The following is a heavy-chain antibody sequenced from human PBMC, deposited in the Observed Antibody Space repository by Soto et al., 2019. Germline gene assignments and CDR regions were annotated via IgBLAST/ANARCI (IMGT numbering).Heavy chain of an antibody. CDR2: ISSSSSTI. CDR1: GFTFGSYS. CDR3: ARGLYYYDSSGYY. V-gene: IGHV3-48*01. J-gene: IGHJ4*02. Sequence: EVQLVESGGGLVQPGGSLRLSCAASGFTFGSYSMNWVRQAPGKGLEWVSYISSSSSTIYYADSVKGRFTISRDNAKNSLYLQMNSLRAEDTAVYYCARGLYYYDSSGYYWGQGTLVTVSS. D-gene: IGHD3-22*01.